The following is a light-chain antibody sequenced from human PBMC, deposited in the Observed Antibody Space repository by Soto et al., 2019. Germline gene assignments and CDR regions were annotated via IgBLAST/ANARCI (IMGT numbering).Light chain of an antibody. CDR2: AAS. Sequence: DIQMTQSPSSLSASVGDRVTITCRASQSISSYLNWYQQKPGKAPKLLIYAASSLQSGVPSRLSGSGSGTDFTLTISSLQPEDFATYYCQQSYSTPQTFGHGTKLEIK. CDR1: QSISSY. V-gene: IGKV1-39*01. J-gene: IGKJ2*01. CDR3: QQSYSTPQT.